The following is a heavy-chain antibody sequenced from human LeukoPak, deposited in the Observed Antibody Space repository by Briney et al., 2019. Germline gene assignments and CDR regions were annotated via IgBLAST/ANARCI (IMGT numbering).Heavy chain of an antibody. CDR2: IFPDDSDT. V-gene: IGHV5-51*01. D-gene: IGHD2-21*02. Sequence: GESLKTSCKGSGYTFISFWIGWVRQMPGKGPEWLGMIFPDDSDTRYSPSFQGQVTISVDKPLSTAYLHWSSLKASDTAMYYCARGLSAGDPYYYYYYMDVWGKGTTVTVSS. J-gene: IGHJ6*03. CDR1: GYTFISFW. CDR3: ARGLSAGDPYYYYYYMDV.